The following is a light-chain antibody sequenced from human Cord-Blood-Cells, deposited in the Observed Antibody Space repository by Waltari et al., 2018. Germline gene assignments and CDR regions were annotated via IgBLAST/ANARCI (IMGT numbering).Light chain of an antibody. Sequence: QSALTQPASVSGPPGQSITISCTGTSSDVGGYNYVSWYQQHPGKAPKLMIYDVSKRPSGVSNRFSGSKSGNTASLTISGLQAEDEADYYCSSYTSSSTFWVFGGGTKLTVL. V-gene: IGLV2-14*01. J-gene: IGLJ3*02. CDR2: DVS. CDR1: SSDVGGYNY. CDR3: SSYTSSSTFWV.